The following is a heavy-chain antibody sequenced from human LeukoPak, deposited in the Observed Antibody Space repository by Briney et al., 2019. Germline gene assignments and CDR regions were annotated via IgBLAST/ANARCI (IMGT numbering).Heavy chain of an antibody. CDR3: AKGTHSSSWHWYDP. CDR2: IDSSGDVI. J-gene: IGHJ5*02. V-gene: IGHV3-11*01. Sequence: GGSLRLSCAASGFIFSDYYMTWIRQAPGKGLEWLSYIDSSGDVIYYADSVKGRFTISRDNAKNSLYLQMNSLRAEDTAVYYCAKGTHSSSWHWYDPWGQGTLVTVSS. D-gene: IGHD6-13*01. CDR1: GFIFSDYY.